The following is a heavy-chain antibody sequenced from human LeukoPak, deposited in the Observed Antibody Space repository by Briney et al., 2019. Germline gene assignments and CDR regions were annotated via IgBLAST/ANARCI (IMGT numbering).Heavy chain of an antibody. CDR3: AKDYTAAGSSPAFDY. V-gene: IGHV3-9*01. CDR1: GFTFDDYA. J-gene: IGHJ4*02. D-gene: IGHD6-13*01. Sequence: PGRSLRLSCAASGFTFDDYAMHWVRHAPGKGLEWVSGISWNSGSIGYADSVKGRFTISRDNAKNSLYLQMNSLRAEDTALYYCAKDYTAAGSSPAFDYWGQGTLVTVSS. CDR2: ISWNSGSI.